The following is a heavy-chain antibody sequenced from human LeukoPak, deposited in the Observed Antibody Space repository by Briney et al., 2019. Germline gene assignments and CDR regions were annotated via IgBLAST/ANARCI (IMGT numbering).Heavy chain of an antibody. CDR3: ARGPRAAADDY. Sequence: GASVKVSCKASGYTFINYAINWGRQAPGQRPEWIGWINAVSGNTKYSQKFQGRVTITRDTSASTAYMELSSLRSEDTAVYYCARGPRAAADDYWGQGTLVTVSS. CDR1: GYTFINYA. V-gene: IGHV1-3*01. J-gene: IGHJ4*02. CDR2: INAVSGNT. D-gene: IGHD6-13*01.